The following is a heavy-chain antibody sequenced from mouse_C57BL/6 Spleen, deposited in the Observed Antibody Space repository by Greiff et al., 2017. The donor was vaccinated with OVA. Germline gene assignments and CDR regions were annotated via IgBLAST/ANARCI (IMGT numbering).Heavy chain of an antibody. V-gene: IGHV1-15*01. Sequence: VQLQQSGAELVRPGASVTLSCKASGYTFTDYEMHWVKQTPVHGLEWIGAIDPETGGTAYNQKFKGKAILTADKSSSTAYMELRSLTSEDSAVYYCTRLRDSSGYLFAYWGQGTLVTVSA. CDR2: IDPETGGT. D-gene: IGHD3-2*02. J-gene: IGHJ3*01. CDR1: GYTFTDYE. CDR3: TRLRDSSGYLFAY.